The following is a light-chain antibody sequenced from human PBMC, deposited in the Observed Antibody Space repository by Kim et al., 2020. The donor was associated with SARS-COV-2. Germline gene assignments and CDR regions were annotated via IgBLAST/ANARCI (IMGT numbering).Light chain of an antibody. CDR3: QQYGTPPLT. J-gene: IGKJ4*01. CDR2: GVS. V-gene: IGKV3-20*01. Sequence: SPGERATLSCRSSQTVSNNYLAWYQHTPGQAPRLLVFGVSSMATGIPDRFSCSGSETDFTLTIGSLEPEDFAVYYCQQYGTPPLTFGGGTKVDIK. CDR1: QTVSNNY.